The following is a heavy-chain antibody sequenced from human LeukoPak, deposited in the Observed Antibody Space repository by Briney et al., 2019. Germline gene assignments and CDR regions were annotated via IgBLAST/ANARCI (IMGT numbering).Heavy chain of an antibody. CDR3: ARVGNYGDSDRGVYYFNY. CDR1: GGSFSGYY. V-gene: IGHV4-34*01. Sequence: PSETLSLTCAVYGGSFSGYYWSWIRQPPGKGLEWIGEINHSGSTNYNPSLKSRVTISVDTSKNQFSLKLSSVTAADTAVYYCARVGNYGDSDRGVYYFNYWGQGTLVTVSS. J-gene: IGHJ4*02. D-gene: IGHD4-17*01. CDR2: INHSGST.